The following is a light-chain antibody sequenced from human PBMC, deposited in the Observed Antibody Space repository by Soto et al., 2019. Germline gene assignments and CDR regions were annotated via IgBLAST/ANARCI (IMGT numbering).Light chain of an antibody. CDR2: YDS. CDR3: QVWDSSSDHPGVV. J-gene: IGLJ2*01. Sequence: ELTQPPSVSVAPGKTARITCGGNNIGSKTVHWYQQKPGQAPVLVIYYDSDRPSGIPERFSGSNSENTATLTISRVEAGDEADYYCQVWDSSSDHPGVVFGGGTKLTVL. CDR1: NIGSKT. V-gene: IGLV3-21*04.